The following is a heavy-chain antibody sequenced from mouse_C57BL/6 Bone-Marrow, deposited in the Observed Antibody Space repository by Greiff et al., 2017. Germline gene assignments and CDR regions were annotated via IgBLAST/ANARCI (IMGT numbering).Heavy chain of an antibody. CDR1: GYTFTSYW. CDR2: IDPYDSET. D-gene: IGHD1-2*01. CDR3: ARNYGVWYFDV. J-gene: IGHJ1*03. V-gene: IGHV1-52*01. Sequence: VQLQQPGAELVRPGSSVKLSCKASGYTFTSYWMHWVKQRPIQGLEWIGNIDPYDSETHYNQKFKDKATLTVDKSSSTAYMQLSSLTSEDSAVYYCARNYGVWYFDVWGTGTTVTVSS.